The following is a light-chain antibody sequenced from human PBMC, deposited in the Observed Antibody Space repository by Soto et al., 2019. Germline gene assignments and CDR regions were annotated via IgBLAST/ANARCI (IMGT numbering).Light chain of an antibody. CDR1: QSISSY. CDR3: QQSYSTPIT. V-gene: IGKV1-39*01. J-gene: IGKJ5*01. Sequence: IHMNQSLSSLSASKRDRVTITCRASQSISSYLNWYQQKPGKAPKLLIYAASSLQSGVPSRFSGSGSGTDFTLTISSLQPEDFATYYCQQSYSTPITFGQGTRLEIK. CDR2: AAS.